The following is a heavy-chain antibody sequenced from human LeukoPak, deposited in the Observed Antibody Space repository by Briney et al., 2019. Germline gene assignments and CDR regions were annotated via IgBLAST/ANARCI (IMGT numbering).Heavy chain of an antibody. J-gene: IGHJ5*02. V-gene: IGHV1-69*05. Sequence: ASVKVSCKTSGGTFNNSAISWVRRAPGQGLEWLGGIMPLFGTAGYAQKFQGRVTITKDESTRTVYLELTSLTSDDTAVYYCARDVHGDYGSGWFDPWGQGTLVSVSS. CDR2: IMPLFGTA. D-gene: IGHD4-17*01. CDR1: GGTFNNSA. CDR3: ARDVHGDYGSGWFDP.